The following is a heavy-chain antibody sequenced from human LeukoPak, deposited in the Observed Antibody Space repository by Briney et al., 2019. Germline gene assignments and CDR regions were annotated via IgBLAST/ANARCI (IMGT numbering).Heavy chain of an antibody. J-gene: IGHJ4*02. CDR2: IYHSGST. V-gene: IGHV4-4*02. CDR1: GGSISSSNW. D-gene: IGHD6-13*01. Sequence: SETLSLTCAVSGGSISSSNWWSWVRQPPGKGLEWIGEIYHSGSTNYNPSLKSRVTISVDTSKNQFSLKLSSVTAADTAVYYCARVYSSSWIDYWGQGTLVTVSS. CDR3: ARVYSSSWIDY.